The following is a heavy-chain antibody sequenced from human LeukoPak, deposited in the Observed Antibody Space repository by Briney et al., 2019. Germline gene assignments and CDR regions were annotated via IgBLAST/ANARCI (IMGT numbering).Heavy chain of an antibody. D-gene: IGHD1-14*01. V-gene: IGHV3-33*01. CDR1: GFTFSNYG. J-gene: IGHJ4*02. CDR2: IWYDGSKK. CDR3: ARYNTGSVDY. Sequence: GGSLRLSCTASGFTFSNYGMHWARQAPGKGLEWVAVIWYDGSKKYHADSVKGRFTISRDNSKNTLYLQMDSLRAEDTAVYHCARYNTGSVDYWGQGTLVTVSS.